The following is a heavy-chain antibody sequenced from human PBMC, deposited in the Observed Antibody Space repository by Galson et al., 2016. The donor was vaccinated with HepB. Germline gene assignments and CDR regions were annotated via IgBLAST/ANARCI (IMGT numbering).Heavy chain of an antibody. CDR1: GFSLSAEAVG. CDR3: AHGSGWLLDH. D-gene: IGHD6-19*01. CDR2: IYWNDNT. J-gene: IGHJ4*02. Sequence: LVKPTQTLTLTCTFSGFSLSAEAVGVGWIRQAPGKAPQWLAFIYWNDNTYYSPSLQTRLTITKDTSKNQVVLTMTNMDPVDTATYYCAHGSGWLLDHWSQGTLVTVSS. V-gene: IGHV2-5*01.